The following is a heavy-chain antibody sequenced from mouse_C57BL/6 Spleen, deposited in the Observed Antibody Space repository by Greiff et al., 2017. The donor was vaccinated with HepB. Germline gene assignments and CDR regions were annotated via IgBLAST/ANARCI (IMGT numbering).Heavy chain of an antibody. Sequence: QVQLQQSGPELVKPGASVKISCKASGYAFSSSWMNWVKQRPGKGLEWIGRIYPGDGDTNYNGKFKGKATLTADKSSSTAYMQLSSLTSEDSAVYFCAREEGLYDGYPWFAYWGQGTLVTVSA. CDR3: AREEGLYDGYPWFAY. CDR2: IYPGDGDT. D-gene: IGHD2-3*01. CDR1: GYAFSSSW. J-gene: IGHJ3*01. V-gene: IGHV1-82*01.